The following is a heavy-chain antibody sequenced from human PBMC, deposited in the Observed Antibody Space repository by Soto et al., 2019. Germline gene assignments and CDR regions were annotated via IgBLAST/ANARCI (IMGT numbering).Heavy chain of an antibody. CDR3: ARVGRGMITFGGVVAFDY. J-gene: IGHJ4*02. CDR2: IYYSGST. Sequence: QVQLRESGPGLVKPSETLSLTCTVSGGSISSYYWSWIRQPPGKGLEWIGYIYYSGSTNSNPSLKSRFTLSIDTSKYQFSMKLSSVTAADTAVYYCARVGRGMITFGGVVAFDYWGQGTLVTVSS. CDR1: GGSISSYY. V-gene: IGHV4-59*01. D-gene: IGHD3-16*02.